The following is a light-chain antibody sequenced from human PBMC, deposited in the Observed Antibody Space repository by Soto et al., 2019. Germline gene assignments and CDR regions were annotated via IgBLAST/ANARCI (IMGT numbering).Light chain of an antibody. V-gene: IGKV3-20*01. CDR3: QQSYSSPPT. J-gene: IGKJ1*01. Sequence: ETMLTQSPCTLSLSPRERATLSCRASQSVSNNYLAWYQQKPGQAPRLLIYGASNRATGIPDRFSGSGSGTDFTLTISSLQPEDFATYYCQQSYSSPPTFGQGTKVDI. CDR2: GAS. CDR1: QSVSNNY.